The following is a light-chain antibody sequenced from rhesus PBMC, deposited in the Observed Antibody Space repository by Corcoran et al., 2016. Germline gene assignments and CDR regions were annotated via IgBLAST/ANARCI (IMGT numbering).Light chain of an antibody. V-gene: IGKV1-25*01. CDR1: QDITSD. Sequence: DIQMTQSPSSLSASIGDRVTITCRASQDITSDLAWYQQKPGETPKLLNSEASRLQSGIPSRFSGGGSGTDFTLTISSLQSEDFATYYSQHYYSTPWTFGQGTKVEIK. CDR3: QHYYSTPWT. J-gene: IGKJ1*01. CDR2: EAS.